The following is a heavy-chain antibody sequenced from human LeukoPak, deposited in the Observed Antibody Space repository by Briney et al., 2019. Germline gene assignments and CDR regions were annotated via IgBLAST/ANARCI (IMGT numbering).Heavy chain of an antibody. CDR2: IHYSGST. D-gene: IGHD6-13*01. J-gene: IGHJ4*02. Sequence: SETLSLTCSVSGGSISSYYWSWIRQPPEKGLEWIGYIHYSGSTSYNPSLKSRVTMSIDTSKNQFSLEVGSVTAADTAVYYCARGGNSWYADYWGQGNLVTVSS. V-gene: IGHV4-59*01. CDR3: ARGGNSWYADY. CDR1: GGSISSYY.